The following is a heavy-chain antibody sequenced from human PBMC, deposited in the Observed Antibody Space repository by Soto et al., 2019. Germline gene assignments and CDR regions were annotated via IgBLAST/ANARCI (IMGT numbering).Heavy chain of an antibody. CDR3: ARYILTGYYHAAGAFDI. Sequence: SETLSLTCTVSGGSISSYYWSWIRQPPGKGLEWIGYIYCSGSTNYNPSLKSRVTISVDTSKNQFSLKLSSVTAADTAVYYCARYILTGYYHAAGAFDIWGQGTMVTVSS. CDR2: IYCSGST. J-gene: IGHJ3*02. V-gene: IGHV4-59*08. CDR1: GGSISSYY. D-gene: IGHD3-9*01.